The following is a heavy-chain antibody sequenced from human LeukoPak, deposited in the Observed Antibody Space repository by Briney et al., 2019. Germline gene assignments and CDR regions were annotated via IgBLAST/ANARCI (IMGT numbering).Heavy chain of an antibody. J-gene: IGHJ4*02. Sequence: SETLSLTCSVSGVSVGSAGYYWTWIRQPPGKGLEWIGFMYYSGNSNYNPFLKSRVTMSLDPSKNRFSLKLSSVTAADTAVYYCARSQSQSGSYRYYFTYWGQGTLVTVSS. CDR2: MYYSGNS. CDR1: GVSVGSAGYY. D-gene: IGHD1-26*01. CDR3: ARSQSQSGSYRYYFTY. V-gene: IGHV4-61*08.